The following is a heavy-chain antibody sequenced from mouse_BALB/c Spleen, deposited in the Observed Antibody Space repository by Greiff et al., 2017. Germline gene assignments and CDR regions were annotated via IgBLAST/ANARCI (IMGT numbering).Heavy chain of an antibody. Sequence: EVKVVESGGGLVKPGGSLKLSCAASGFTFSSYAMSWVRQTPEKRLEWVASISSGGSTYYPDSVKGRFTISRDNARNILYLQMSSLRSEDTAMYYCARVYYGSSYYAMDYWGQGTSVTVSS. V-gene: IGHV5-6-5*01. CDR2: ISSGGST. CDR1: GFTFSSYA. D-gene: IGHD1-1*01. CDR3: ARVYYGSSYYAMDY. J-gene: IGHJ4*01.